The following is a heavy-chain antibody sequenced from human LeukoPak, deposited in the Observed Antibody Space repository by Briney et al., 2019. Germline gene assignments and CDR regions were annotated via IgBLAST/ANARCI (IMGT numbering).Heavy chain of an antibody. J-gene: IGHJ4*02. D-gene: IGHD6-13*01. V-gene: IGHV3-23*01. CDR3: AKSFYSSSWYVY. CDR1: GFTFSSYA. CDR2: ISGSGGSR. Sequence: GGSLRLSCAASGFTFSSYAMSWVRQAPGKGPEWVSAISGSGGSRYYADSVKGRSTISRDNSKNTLYLQMNSLRAEDTAVYYCAKSFYSSSWYVYWGQGTLVTVSS.